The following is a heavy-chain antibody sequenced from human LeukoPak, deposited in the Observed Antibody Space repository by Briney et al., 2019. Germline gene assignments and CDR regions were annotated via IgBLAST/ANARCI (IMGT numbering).Heavy chain of an antibody. J-gene: IGHJ4*02. CDR2: IYYSGST. CDR3: AGGYYNGYFDY. Sequence: SETLSLTCTVSGGSISSYYWSWIRQPPGKGLEWIGYIYYSGSTNYNPSLKSRVTISVDTSKNQFSLKLSSVTAADTAVYYCAGGYYNGYFDYWGQGTLVTVSS. CDR1: GGSISSYY. V-gene: IGHV4-59*01. D-gene: IGHD3-10*01.